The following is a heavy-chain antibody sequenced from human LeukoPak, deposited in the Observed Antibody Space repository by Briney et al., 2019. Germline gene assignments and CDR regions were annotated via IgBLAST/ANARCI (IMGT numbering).Heavy chain of an antibody. CDR2: MNPNSGNT. D-gene: IGHD3-10*01. CDR3: ARGRGFSGYYYYYYMDV. CDR1: GYTFTSYD. Sequence: GASVKVSCKASGYTFTSYDINWVRQATGQGLEWMGWMNPNSGNTGYAQKFQGRVTMTRNTSISTAYMELSSLRSEDTAVYYCARGRGFSGYYYYYYMDVWGKGTTVTVSS. V-gene: IGHV1-8*01. J-gene: IGHJ6*03.